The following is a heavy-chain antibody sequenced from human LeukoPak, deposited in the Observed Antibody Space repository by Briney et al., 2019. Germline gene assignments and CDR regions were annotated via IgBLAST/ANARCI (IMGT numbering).Heavy chain of an antibody. V-gene: IGHV3-23*01. CDR1: GFTFRAYA. CDR3: AKDKSSSWSGCFQH. J-gene: IGHJ1*01. Sequence: GGSLRLPFAASGFTFRAYAMGWAGQAPGRGLDGVSAISGSGGNTYYADSVKGRFTISRDNSKDTLYLQMNSLRAEDTAVYYCAKDKSSSWSGCFQHWGQGTLVTVSS. D-gene: IGHD6-13*01. CDR2: ISGSGGNT.